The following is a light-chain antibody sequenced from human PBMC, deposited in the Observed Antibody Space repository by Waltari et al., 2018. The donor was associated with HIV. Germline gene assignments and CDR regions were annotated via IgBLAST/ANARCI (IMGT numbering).Light chain of an antibody. CDR1: ALQNQY. CDR3: QSADNSSTYKI. J-gene: IGLJ2*01. CDR2: TDI. Sequence: SYELTQPPSVSVSPGQTARITCSGDALQNQYAYLSQQKPGQAPVLVIYTDIERPSEIPERFSGSSSGKTVTLTISGVQAEDEADYYCQSADNSSTYKIFGGGTKLTVL. V-gene: IGLV3-25*03.